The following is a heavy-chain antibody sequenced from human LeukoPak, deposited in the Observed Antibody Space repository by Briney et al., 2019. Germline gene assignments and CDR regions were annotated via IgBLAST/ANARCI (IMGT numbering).Heavy chain of an antibody. CDR2: ISAYNGNT. D-gene: IGHD3-22*01. CDR1: GYTFTSYG. Sequence: GASVKVSCKASGYTFTSYGISWVRQAPGQGLEWMGWISAYNGNTNYAQKLQGRVTMTTDTSTSTAYRELGSLRSDDTGVYYCAREYYYDSSGYLPWGQGTLVTVSS. CDR3: AREYYYDSSGYLP. J-gene: IGHJ5*02. V-gene: IGHV1-18*01.